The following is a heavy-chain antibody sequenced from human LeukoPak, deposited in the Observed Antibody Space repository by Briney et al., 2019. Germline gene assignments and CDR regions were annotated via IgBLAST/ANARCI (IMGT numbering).Heavy chain of an antibody. CDR2: IYYSGST. V-gene: IGHV4-39*01. D-gene: IGHD6-19*01. CDR1: GGFISSSSYY. Sequence: SETLSLTCTVSGGFISSSSYYWGWIRQPPGKGLEWIGSIYYSGSTYYNPSLKSRVTISVDTSKNQFSLKLSSVTAADTAVYYCARGQQWLSLGAFDIWGQGTMVTVSS. J-gene: IGHJ3*02. CDR3: ARGQQWLSLGAFDI.